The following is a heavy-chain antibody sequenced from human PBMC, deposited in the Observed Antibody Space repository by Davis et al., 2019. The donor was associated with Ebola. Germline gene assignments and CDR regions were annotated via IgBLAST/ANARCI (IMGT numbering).Heavy chain of an antibody. CDR3: ARGTSLGAKDYYYYGMDV. CDR2: INHSGST. V-gene: IGHV4-34*01. J-gene: IGHJ6*02. D-gene: IGHD1-26*01. Sequence: PSETLSLTCAVYGGSFSGYYWSWIRQPPGKGLEWIGEINHSGSTNYNPSLKSRVTISVDTSKNQFSLKLSSVTAADTAVYYCARGTSLGAKDYYYYGMDVWGQGTTVTVPS. CDR1: GGSFSGYY.